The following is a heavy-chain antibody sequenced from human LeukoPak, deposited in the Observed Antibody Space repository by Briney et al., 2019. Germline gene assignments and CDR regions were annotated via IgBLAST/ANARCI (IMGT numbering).Heavy chain of an antibody. CDR3: AKLRGPSSSSENNWFDP. CDR2: ISGSGDAT. J-gene: IGHJ5*02. CDR1: GFTFSSYW. Sequence: GGSLRLSCAASGFTFSSYWMSWVRQAPGKRLEWVSGISGSGDATYYADSVKGRFTISRDNSKNTLYLQMNSLRVEEMAVYYCAKLRGPSSSSENNWFDPWGQGTLVTVSS. V-gene: IGHV3-23*01. D-gene: IGHD6-6*01.